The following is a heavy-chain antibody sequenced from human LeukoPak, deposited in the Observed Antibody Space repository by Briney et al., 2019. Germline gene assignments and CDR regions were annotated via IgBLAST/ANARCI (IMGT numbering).Heavy chain of an antibody. CDR2: ISYDGSNK. J-gene: IGHJ4*02. CDR3: ARSRPAIAATEPPLDY. Sequence: GGSLRLSCAASGFTFSGYAMHWVRQAPGKGLEWVAVISYDGSNKYYADSVKGRFTISRDNSKNTLYLQMNSLRAEDTAVYYCARSRPAIAATEPPLDYWGQGTLVTVSS. CDR1: GFTFSGYA. V-gene: IGHV3-30-3*01. D-gene: IGHD6-13*01.